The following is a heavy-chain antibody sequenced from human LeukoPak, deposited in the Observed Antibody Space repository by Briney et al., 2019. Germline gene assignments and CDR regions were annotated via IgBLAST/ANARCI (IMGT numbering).Heavy chain of an antibody. CDR3: ARDGYCSSTSCYTALRRKRNWFDP. D-gene: IGHD2-2*02. J-gene: IGHJ5*02. CDR2: INHSGST. CDR1: GGSFSGYY. V-gene: IGHV4-34*01. Sequence: SETLSLTCAVYGGSFSGYYWSWLRQPPGKGLEWIGEINHSGSTNYNPSLTSRVTISVDTSKNQFSLKLSSVTAADTAVYYCARDGYCSSTSCYTALRRKRNWFDPWGQGTLVTVSS.